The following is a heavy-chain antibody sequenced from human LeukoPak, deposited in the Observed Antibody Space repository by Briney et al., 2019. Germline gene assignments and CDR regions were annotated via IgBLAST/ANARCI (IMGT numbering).Heavy chain of an antibody. CDR3: ARHGYSGYGFDP. Sequence: SETLSLTCIVSGGSIRSYYWSWIRQPPGKGLEWIGYIYYSGSTTYNPSLKSRVTISVDTSKNQFSLKLSSVTAADTAVYYCARHGYSGYGFDPWGQGILVTVSS. J-gene: IGHJ5*02. V-gene: IGHV4-59*08. CDR2: IYYSGST. CDR1: GGSIRSYY. D-gene: IGHD5-12*01.